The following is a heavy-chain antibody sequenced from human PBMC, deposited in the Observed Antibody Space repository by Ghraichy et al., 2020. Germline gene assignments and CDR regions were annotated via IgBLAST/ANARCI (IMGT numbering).Heavy chain of an antibody. CDR3: AHEGYGSDNWFDA. V-gene: IGHV2-5*01. Sequence: LVKPTQTLTLTCTFSGFSLSATGVGVGWIRQPPGKALEWLALIFYNDEERYNPSLNSRLNIAKDTSKNYVVLTMTNMDPVDTATYYCAHEGYGSDNWFDAWGQGILVTVSS. CDR2: IFYNDEE. CDR1: GFSLSATGVG. D-gene: IGHD2-8*02. J-gene: IGHJ5*02.